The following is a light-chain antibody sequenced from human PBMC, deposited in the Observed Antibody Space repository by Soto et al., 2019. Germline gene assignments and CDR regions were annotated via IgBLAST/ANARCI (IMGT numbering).Light chain of an antibody. V-gene: IGLV1-44*01. CDR1: SSHIGSNT. J-gene: IGLJ2*01. CDR2: SNN. CDR3: AAWDDSLNGVV. Sequence: QSVLTQPPSASGTPGQRVTISCSGSSSHIGSNTVNWYQQLTGTAPKLLIYSNNQRPSGVPDRFSGSKSGTSASLAISGLKSEDEADYYCAAWDDSLNGVVFGGGTKLTVL.